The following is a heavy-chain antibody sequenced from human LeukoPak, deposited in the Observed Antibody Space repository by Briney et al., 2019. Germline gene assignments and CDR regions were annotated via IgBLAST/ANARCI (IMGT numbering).Heavy chain of an antibody. CDR1: GFVFSSYS. D-gene: IGHD2-15*01. J-gene: IGHJ4*02. V-gene: IGHV3-21*01. CDR3: ARDRREYCSGGSCYFDH. CDR2: ISSSSSYM. Sequence: GGSLRLSCAASGFVFSSYSMNWVRQAPGKGLEWVSSISSSSSYMYYADSVKGRFTISRDNAKNSLYLQMNSLRAEDTAVYYCARDRREYCSGGSCYFDHWGQGTLVTVSS.